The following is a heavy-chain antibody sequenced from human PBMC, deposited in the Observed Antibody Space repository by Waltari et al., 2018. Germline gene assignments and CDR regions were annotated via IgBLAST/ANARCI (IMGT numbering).Heavy chain of an antibody. CDR2: ISHSGRT. D-gene: IGHD6-13*01. CDR1: GGSSRGCS. V-gene: IGHV4-34*01. J-gene: IGHJ1*01. CDR3: ARLLDGSSWYSS. Sequence: QVQLQQWGAGLLKPSETLSLTCAAYGGSSRGCSCNWIPPSPGKGLQWIGEISHSGRTTHSPSLKSRVTMSVDTSKNQFSLKLSSVTAADTAVYYCARLLDGSSWYSSWGQGTLVTVSS.